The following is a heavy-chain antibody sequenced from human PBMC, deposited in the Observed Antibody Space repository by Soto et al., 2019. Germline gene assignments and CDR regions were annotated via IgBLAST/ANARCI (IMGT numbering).Heavy chain of an antibody. CDR3: AREDLTIYYYGMDV. CDR1: GYIFTGYH. V-gene: IGHV1-2*02. Sequence: GASVKVSCKASGYIFTGYHMHGVRQAPGQGLEGMGWINPNSGGTKYAQKLQGRVTMTRDSSLSPAYMELSSLRSVDTSVYYCAREDLTIYYYGMDVWGQGTSVTVSS. CDR2: INPNSGGT. D-gene: IGHD4-4*01. J-gene: IGHJ6*02.